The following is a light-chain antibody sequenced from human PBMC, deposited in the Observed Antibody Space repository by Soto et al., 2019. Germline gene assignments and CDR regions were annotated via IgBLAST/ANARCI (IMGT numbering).Light chain of an antibody. J-gene: IGKJ3*01. CDR2: DAS. CDR3: QQGGT. Sequence: DLPMTQSPSSLSASVGDRVTITCQASQDISNYLNWYQQKPGKAPKLLIYDASNLETGVPSRFSGSGSGTDFTFTISSLQPEDIATYYCQQGGTFGPGTKVDIK. V-gene: IGKV1-33*01. CDR1: QDISNY.